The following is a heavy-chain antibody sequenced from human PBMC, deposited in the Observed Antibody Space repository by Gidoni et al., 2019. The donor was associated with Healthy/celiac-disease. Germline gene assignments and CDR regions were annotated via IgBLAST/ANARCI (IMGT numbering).Heavy chain of an antibody. V-gene: IGHV3-7*01. J-gene: IGHJ4*02. CDR2: IKQDGSEK. CDR1: GFTFSSYW. D-gene: IGHD1-26*01. CDR3: ARLNRVGATRGVDY. Sequence: EVQLVESGGGLVQPGGSLRLSCAASGFTFSSYWMSWVRQAPGKGLEGVANIKQDGSEKYYVDSVKGRFTISRDNAKNSLYLQMNSLRAEDTAVYYCARLNRVGATRGVDYWGQGTLVTVSS.